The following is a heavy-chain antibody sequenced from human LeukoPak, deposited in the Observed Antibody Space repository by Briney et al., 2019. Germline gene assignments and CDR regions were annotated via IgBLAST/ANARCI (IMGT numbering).Heavy chain of an antibody. V-gene: IGHV6-1*01. J-gene: IGHJ4*02. CDR1: GDSVSSNSAA. Sequence: SQTLSLTCAISGDSVSSNSAAWNWIRQSPSRGLEWLGRTYYRSKWYNDYAVSVKSRITINSDTSKNQFSLQLNSVTPEDTAVYYCARDHARYSSGWYYFDYWGQGTLVTVSS. D-gene: IGHD6-19*01. CDR3: ARDHARYSSGWYYFDY. CDR2: TYYRSKWYN.